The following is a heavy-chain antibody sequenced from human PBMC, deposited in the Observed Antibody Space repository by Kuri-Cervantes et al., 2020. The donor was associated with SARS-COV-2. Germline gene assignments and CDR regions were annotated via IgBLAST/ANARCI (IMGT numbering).Heavy chain of an antibody. V-gene: IGHV3-21*01. J-gene: IGHJ4*02. CDR3: ARGGWIAATDYFDY. D-gene: IGHD6-13*01. Sequence: GESLKISCAASGFTFSSYSMNWVRQAPGKGLEWVSSTSSSSSYIYYADSVKGRFTISRDNAKNSLYLQMNSLRAEDTAVYYCARGGWIAATDYFDYWGLGTLVTVSS. CDR1: GFTFSSYS. CDR2: TSSSSSYI.